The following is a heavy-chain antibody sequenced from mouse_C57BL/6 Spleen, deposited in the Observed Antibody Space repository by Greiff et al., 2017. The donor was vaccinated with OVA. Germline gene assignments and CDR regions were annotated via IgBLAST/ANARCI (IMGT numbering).Heavy chain of an antibody. CDR3: AIIYYGNYDYAMDY. Sequence: VQLQQSGPELVKPGASVKISCKASGYAFSSSWMNWVKQRPGKGLEWIGRIYPGDGDTNYNGKFKGKATLTADKSSSTAYMQLSSLTSKDSAVYFCAIIYYGNYDYAMDYWGQGTSVTVSS. CDR2: IYPGDGDT. D-gene: IGHD2-1*01. J-gene: IGHJ4*01. V-gene: IGHV1-82*01. CDR1: GYAFSSSW.